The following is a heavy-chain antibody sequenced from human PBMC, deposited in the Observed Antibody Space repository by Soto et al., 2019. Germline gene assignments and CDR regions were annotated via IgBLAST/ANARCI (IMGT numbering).Heavy chain of an antibody. V-gene: IGHV1-46*04. CDR2: IHPSGGST. CDR3: ARVSDRFEY. J-gene: IGHJ4*02. D-gene: IGHD3-10*01. Sequence: ASLKRSCKTSGYTFTGYYVHWVRQAPGQGLEWMGVIHPSGGSTTYAQVLQGRVTMTRDTSTSTVYMELSSLRSEDTAVYYCARVSDRFEYWGQGTLVTGSS. CDR1: GYTFTGYY.